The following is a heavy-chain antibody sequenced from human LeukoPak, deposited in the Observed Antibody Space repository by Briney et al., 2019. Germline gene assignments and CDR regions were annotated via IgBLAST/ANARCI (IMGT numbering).Heavy chain of an antibody. CDR3: AREIGVVVAATLAYFDY. D-gene: IGHD2-15*01. J-gene: IGHJ4*02. Sequence: QTLSLTCAISGDSVSSNSAAWNWTRQSPSRGLEWLGRTYYRSKWYNDYAVSVKSRITINPDTSKNQFSLQLNSVTPEDTAVYYCAREIGVVVAATLAYFDYWGQGTLVTVSS. V-gene: IGHV6-1*01. CDR1: GDSVSSNSAA. CDR2: TYYRSKWYN.